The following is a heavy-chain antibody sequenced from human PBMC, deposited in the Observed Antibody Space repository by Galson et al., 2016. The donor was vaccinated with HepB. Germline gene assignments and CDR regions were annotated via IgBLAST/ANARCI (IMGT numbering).Heavy chain of an antibody. CDR3: VKARGFLEWLLADAFDI. J-gene: IGHJ3*02. V-gene: IGHV3-64D*06. CDR1: GFTFSSYA. Sequence: SLRLSCAASGFTFSSYAMHWVRQAPGKGLEYVSAISSDEISTYYADSVKGRFTMSRDNSKNTPYLQMSSLRAEDTAVYYCVKARGFLEWLLADAFDIWGQGTVVTVSS. CDR2: ISSDEIST. D-gene: IGHD3-3*01.